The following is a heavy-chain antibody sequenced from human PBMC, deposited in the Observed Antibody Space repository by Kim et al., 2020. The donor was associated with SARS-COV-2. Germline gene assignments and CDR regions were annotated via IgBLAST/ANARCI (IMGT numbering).Heavy chain of an antibody. CDR3: AARGGATGMDV. CDR2: T. J-gene: IGHJ6*02. Sequence: TNYAQKFQERVTITRDMSTSTAYMELSSLRSEDTAVYYCAARGGATGMDVWGQGTTVTVSS. D-gene: IGHD5-12*01. V-gene: IGHV1-58*01.